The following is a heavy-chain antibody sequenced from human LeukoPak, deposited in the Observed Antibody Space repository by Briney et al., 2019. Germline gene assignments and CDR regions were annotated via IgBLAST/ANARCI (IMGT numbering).Heavy chain of an antibody. V-gene: IGHV7-4-1*01. CDR1: GYTFTSYA. CDR3: ARGFTMVRGVLTNHYYYYGMDV. D-gene: IGHD3-10*01. CDR2: INTNTGNP. J-gene: IGHJ6*04. Sequence: ASVKVSCKASGYTFTSYAMNWVRQAPGQGLEWMGWINTNTGNPTYAQGFTGRFVFSLDTSVSTAYLQICSLKAEDTAVYYCARGFTMVRGVLTNHYYYYGMDVWGKGTTVTASS.